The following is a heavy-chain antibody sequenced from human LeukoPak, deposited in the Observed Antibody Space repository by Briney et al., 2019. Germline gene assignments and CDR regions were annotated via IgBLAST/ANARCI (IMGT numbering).Heavy chain of an antibody. J-gene: IGHJ3*02. CDR2: IYYSGGT. Sequence: SETLSLTCTVSGGSISSTSYYWGWLRQPPGKGLEWIVTIYYSGGTYYNPSLKSRVTISVDTSKNQFSLKLSSVTAADTAVYFCARGPYSYDSSGAFDIWGQGTMVTVSS. CDR3: ARGPYSYDSSGAFDI. V-gene: IGHV4-39*07. D-gene: IGHD3-22*01. CDR1: GGSISSTSYY.